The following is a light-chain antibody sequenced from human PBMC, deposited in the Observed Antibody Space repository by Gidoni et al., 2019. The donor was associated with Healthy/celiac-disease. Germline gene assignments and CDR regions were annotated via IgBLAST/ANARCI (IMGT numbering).Light chain of an antibody. Sequence: DIQMSQSPSSRSESVGDRVTITCRASQRISSYLNWYQQKPGKAPKLLIYAASSLQSGVPSRFSGSGSGTDFTLTISSLQPEDFATYYCQQSYSTPLACGGGTKVEIK. CDR3: QQSYSTPLA. J-gene: IGKJ4*02. CDR1: QRISSY. V-gene: IGKV1-39*01. CDR2: AAS.